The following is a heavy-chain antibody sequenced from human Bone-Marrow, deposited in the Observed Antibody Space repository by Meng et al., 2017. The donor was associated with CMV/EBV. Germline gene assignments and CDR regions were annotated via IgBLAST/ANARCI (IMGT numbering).Heavy chain of an antibody. CDR1: GFTSSSYS. J-gene: IGHJ5*02. V-gene: IGHV3-21*01. D-gene: IGHD2-15*01. CDR3: ARDSDCSGGSCYSEVFDP. Sequence: GGSLRLSCAASGFTSSSYSMNWVRQAPGKGLEWVSSISSSSSYIYYADSVKGRFTISRDNAKNSLYLQMNSLRAEDTAVYYCARDSDCSGGSCYSEVFDPWGQGTLVTVSS. CDR2: ISSSSSYI.